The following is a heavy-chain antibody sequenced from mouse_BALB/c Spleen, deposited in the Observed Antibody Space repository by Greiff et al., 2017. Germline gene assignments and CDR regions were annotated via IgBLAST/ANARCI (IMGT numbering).Heavy chain of an antibody. J-gene: IGHJ3*01. CDR3: ARSPGNYPAWFAY. V-gene: IGHV5-17*02. CDR1: GFTFSSFG. D-gene: IGHD2-1*01. Sequence: EVHLVESGGGLVQPGGSRKLSCAASGFTFSSFGMHWVRQAPEKGLEWVAYISSGSSTIYYADTVKGRFTISRDNPKNTLFLQLTSLRSEDTAMYYCARSPGNYPAWFAYWGQGTLVTVSA. CDR2: ISSGSSTI.